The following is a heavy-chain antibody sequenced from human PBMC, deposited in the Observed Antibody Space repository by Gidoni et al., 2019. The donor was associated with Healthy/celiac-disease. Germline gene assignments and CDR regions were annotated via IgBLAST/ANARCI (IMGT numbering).Heavy chain of an antibody. CDR3: ARSYCGGDCYYRSYYGMDV. V-gene: IGHV4-34*01. D-gene: IGHD2-21*01. Sequence: QVQLQQWGAGLLKPSETLSLTCAVYGGSFRGYYWRWIRQPPGKGLEWIGEINHSGSTNYNPSLKSRVTISVDTSKIQFSLKLSSVTAADTAVYYCARSYCGGDCYYRSYYGMDVWGQGTTVTVSS. CDR1: GGSFRGYY. J-gene: IGHJ6*02. CDR2: INHSGST.